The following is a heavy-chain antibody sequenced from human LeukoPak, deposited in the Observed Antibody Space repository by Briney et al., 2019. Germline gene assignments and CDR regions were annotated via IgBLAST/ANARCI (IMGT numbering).Heavy chain of an antibody. V-gene: IGHV3-23*01. CDR1: GFTFTTYA. Sequence: PGGSLRLSCAASGFTFTTYAMSWVRQAPGKGLEWISGISKDGDYTYYADSVKGRLSVSRDNSQNTLYLQIKSLRAEDTAMYYCAKSMSTHYRGFFDYWGQGTLVTVSS. CDR3: AKSMSTHYRGFFDY. J-gene: IGHJ4*02. CDR2: ISKDGDYT. D-gene: IGHD5/OR15-5a*01.